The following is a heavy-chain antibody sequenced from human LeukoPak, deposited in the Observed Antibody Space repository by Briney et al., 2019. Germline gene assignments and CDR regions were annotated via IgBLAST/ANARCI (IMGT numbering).Heavy chain of an antibody. CDR1: GGTISSYN. CDR2: IYTSGST. J-gene: IGHJ4*02. D-gene: IGHD3-22*01. CDR3: ARHTFYYYDSSGYYERPFDF. V-gene: IGHV4-4*07. Sequence: SETLSLTCTVSGGTISSYNWSWIRQPAGKGLEWIGRIYTSGSTKYNPSLKGRVTMSVDTSKNQLSLNLSSVTAADTAVYYCARHTFYYYDSSGYYERPFDFWGQGTLVTVSS.